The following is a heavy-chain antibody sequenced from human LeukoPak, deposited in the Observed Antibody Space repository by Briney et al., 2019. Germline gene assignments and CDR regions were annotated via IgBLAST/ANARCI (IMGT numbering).Heavy chain of an antibody. CDR3: ARGARAGYNLEPFDY. V-gene: IGHV4-59*08. J-gene: IGHJ4*02. D-gene: IGHD5-24*01. Sequence: PSETLSLTCTVSGGSMSRYYWSWIRQPPRKGLGWVGYIYYSGSTKYNPSLKSRVTISVDTSKNQFSLKLSSVTAADTAVYYCARGARAGYNLEPFDYWGQGTLVTVSS. CDR1: GGSMSRYY. CDR2: IYYSGST.